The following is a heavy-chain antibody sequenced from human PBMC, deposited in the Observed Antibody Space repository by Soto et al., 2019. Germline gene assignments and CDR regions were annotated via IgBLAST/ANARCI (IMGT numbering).Heavy chain of an antibody. Sequence: EVQLVASGGGVVQPGGSLRLSCAASGFTFSRYWMHWVRQAPGKGLVWVSHINSDGSSTNYADSVKGRFTISRDNANNTLYLQVNSLRAEDTAVYYCARDLPAAEDYWGQGTLVTVSS. CDR2: INSDGSST. J-gene: IGHJ4*02. V-gene: IGHV3-74*01. CDR3: ARDLPAAEDY. D-gene: IGHD6-25*01. CDR1: GFTFSRYW.